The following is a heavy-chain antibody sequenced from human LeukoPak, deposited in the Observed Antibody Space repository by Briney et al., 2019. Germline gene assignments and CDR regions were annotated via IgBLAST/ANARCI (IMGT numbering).Heavy chain of an antibody. D-gene: IGHD2-21*02. V-gene: IGHV3-23*01. J-gene: IGHJ1*01. CDR1: GFTFSNYA. Sequence: GGSLRLSCAASGFTFSNYAMSWVRQAPGKGLEWVSGISGSGGTTYYADSVKGRFTISRDNSKNTLYLQMNSLRAEDTAVYYCAKPAYCGGDCYSSPFQHWGQGTLVTVSS. CDR3: AKPAYCGGDCYSSPFQH. CDR2: ISGSGGTT.